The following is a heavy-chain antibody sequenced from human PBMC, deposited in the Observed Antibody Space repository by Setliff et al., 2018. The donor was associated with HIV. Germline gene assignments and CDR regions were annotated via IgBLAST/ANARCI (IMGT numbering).Heavy chain of an antibody. CDR2: INAGNGHT. Sequence: RASVKVSCKASGYSFTYYAVHWVRQAPGQRLEWMGRINAGNGHTEYSQNFQDRITFTRDTSASTVYMEFTSLRSEDTAVYYCARDRGYGSGSYYADNWFDPWGQGTLVTVS. D-gene: IGHD3-10*01. CDR1: GYSFTYYA. J-gene: IGHJ5*02. CDR3: ARDRGYGSGSYYADNWFDP. V-gene: IGHV1-3*01.